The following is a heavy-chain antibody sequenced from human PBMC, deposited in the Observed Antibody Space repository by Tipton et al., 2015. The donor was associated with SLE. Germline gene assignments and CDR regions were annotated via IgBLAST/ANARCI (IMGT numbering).Heavy chain of an antibody. CDR3: ARTAGRSVKLWYFDL. J-gene: IGHJ2*01. V-gene: IGHV4-39*07. D-gene: IGHD5-18*01. Sequence: TLSLTCTVSGGSITSSSFYWTWFRQPAGKGLEWIGRIYYGGTIYYNPSLKSRVTMSIDTSKNQFSLKLSSVTDVDTAVYYCARTAGRSVKLWYFDLWGRGTLVTVSS. CDR2: IYYGGTI. CDR1: GGSITSSSFY.